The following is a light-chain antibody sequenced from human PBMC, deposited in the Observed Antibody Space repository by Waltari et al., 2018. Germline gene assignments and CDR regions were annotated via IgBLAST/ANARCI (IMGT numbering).Light chain of an antibody. CDR1: SSDVGGYNF. CDR2: DVS. CDR3: SSYASSGSLV. J-gene: IGLJ6*01. Sequence: QSALTQPASVSWSPGPSITLPCSGTSSDVGGYNFVSWYQKHPDKAPKLIIFDVSNRPPGISDRFSGSKSGNTASLIISGLQTGDEAEYYCSSYASSGSLVFGSGTLVTVL. V-gene: IGLV2-14*03.